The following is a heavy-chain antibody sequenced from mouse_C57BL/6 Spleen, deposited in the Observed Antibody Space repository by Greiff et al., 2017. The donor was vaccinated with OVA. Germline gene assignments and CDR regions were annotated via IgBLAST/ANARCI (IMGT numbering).Heavy chain of an antibody. CDR1: GYTFTDYE. CDR2: IDPETGGT. V-gene: IGHV1-15*01. CDR3: TKGVRSGGY. Sequence: VQLQQSGAELVRPGASVTLSCKASGYTFTDYEMHWVKQTPVHGLEWIGAIDPETGGTAYNQKFKGKAILTADKSSSTAYMELRSLTSEDSAVYYCTKGVRSGGYWGQGTTLTVSS. J-gene: IGHJ2*01.